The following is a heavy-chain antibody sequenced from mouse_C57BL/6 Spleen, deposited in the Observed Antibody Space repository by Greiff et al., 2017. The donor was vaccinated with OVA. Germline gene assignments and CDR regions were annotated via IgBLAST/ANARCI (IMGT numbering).Heavy chain of an antibody. V-gene: IGHV1-69*01. CDR2: IDPSDSYT. CDR1: GYTFTSYW. J-gene: IGHJ4*01. Sequence: QVQLQQPGAELVMPGASVKLSCKASGYTFTSYWMHWVKQRPGQGLEWIGEIDPSDSYTNYNQKFKGKATLTVDKSSSTAYMQLSSLTSEDSAVYYCARGQRYSMDYWSQETSVTVFS. CDR3: ARGQRYSMDY.